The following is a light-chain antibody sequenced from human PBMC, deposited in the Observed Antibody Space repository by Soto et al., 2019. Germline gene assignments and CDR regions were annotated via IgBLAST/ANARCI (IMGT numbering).Light chain of an antibody. V-gene: IGKV1-27*01. CDR2: GAS. J-gene: IGKJ2*01. CDR3: QKYNFAPYT. CDR1: RAISSY. Sequence: DIQMTQSPSSLSASVGDRVTISCRASRAISSYLAWYQQKSGKVPKLLIYGASTLQSGVPSRFSGSGSGTDFTLTISGLQPEDVATYYCQKYNFAPYTFGPGTKLEIK.